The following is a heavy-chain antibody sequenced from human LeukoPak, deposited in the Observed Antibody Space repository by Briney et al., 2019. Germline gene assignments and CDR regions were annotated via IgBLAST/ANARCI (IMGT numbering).Heavy chain of an antibody. V-gene: IGHV4-59*01. D-gene: IGHD4-23*01. CDR2: IYYSGST. Sequence: PSETLSLTCTVSGVSISSYYWSWIRQPPGKGLEWIGYIYYSGSTNYNPSLKSRVTILVDTSKNQFSLKLSSVTAADTAVYYCARDRSGGYSDYWGQGTLVTVSS. CDR1: GVSISSYY. J-gene: IGHJ4*02. CDR3: ARDRSGGYSDY.